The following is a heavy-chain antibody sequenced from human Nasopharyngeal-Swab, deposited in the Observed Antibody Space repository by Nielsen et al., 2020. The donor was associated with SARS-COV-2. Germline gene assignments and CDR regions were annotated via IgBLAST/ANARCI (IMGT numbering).Heavy chain of an antibody. V-gene: IGHV4-31*03. D-gene: IGHD3-3*01. Sequence: SETLSLTCTVSGGSISSGGYYWSWIRQHPGKGLEWIGYIYYSGSTYYNPSLKSRVTISVDTSKNQFSLNLSSVTAADTAVYYCARGRTIFGVVSHAFDIWGQGTMVTVSS. CDR3: ARGRTIFGVVSHAFDI. CDR2: IYYSGST. J-gene: IGHJ3*02. CDR1: GGSISSGGYY.